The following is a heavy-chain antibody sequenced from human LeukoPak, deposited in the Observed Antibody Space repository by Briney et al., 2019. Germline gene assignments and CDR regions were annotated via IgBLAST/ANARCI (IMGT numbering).Heavy chain of an antibody. V-gene: IGHV4-59*08. Sequence: PSETLSLTCTVSGGSISSYYWSWIRQPPGKGLEWIGYIYYSGSTNYNPSLKSRVTISVDTSKNQFSLKLSSVTAADTAVYYCARGVFYCSGGSCYSYYFDYWGQGTLVTVSS. J-gene: IGHJ4*02. CDR2: IYYSGST. CDR3: ARGVFYCSGGSCYSYYFDY. D-gene: IGHD2-15*01. CDR1: GGSISSYY.